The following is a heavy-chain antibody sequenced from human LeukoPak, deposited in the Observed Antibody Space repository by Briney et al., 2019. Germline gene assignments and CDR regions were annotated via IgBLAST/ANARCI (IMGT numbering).Heavy chain of an antibody. CDR1: GGSINSHY. V-gene: IGHV4-59*11. CDR3: ARESRDGYNDRFDY. D-gene: IGHD5-24*01. J-gene: IGHJ4*02. Sequence: AEPLTLPCTVSGGSINSHYWTWIRQPPGKGLEWIGYIYDSGTTNYNPSLKSRVTISADTSKNQFSLRLRSVTAADTAVYYCARESRDGYNDRFDYWGQGTLVTVSS. CDR2: IYDSGTT.